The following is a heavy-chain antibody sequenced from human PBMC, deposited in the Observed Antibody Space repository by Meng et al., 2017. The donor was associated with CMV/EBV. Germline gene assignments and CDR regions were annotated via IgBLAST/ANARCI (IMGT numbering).Heavy chain of an antibody. CDR3: TRASFSRYCSSTSCYYGMDV. CDR1: GITFSGSA. CDR2: IRSKANSYAT. V-gene: IGHV3-73*01. D-gene: IGHD2-2*01. Sequence: GESLKISCAASGITFSGSAMHWVRQASGKGLEWVGRIRSKANSYATAYAASVKGRFTISRDDSKNTAYLQMNSLKTEDTAVYYCTRASFSRYCSSTSCYYGMDVWGQGTTVTVSS. J-gene: IGHJ6*02.